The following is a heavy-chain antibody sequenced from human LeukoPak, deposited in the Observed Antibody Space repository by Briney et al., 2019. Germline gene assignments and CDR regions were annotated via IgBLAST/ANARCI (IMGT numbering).Heavy chain of an antibody. CDR1: GFTFDDYA. CDR2: ISWNSGSI. CDR3: ARDNEWLLYDY. J-gene: IGHJ4*02. V-gene: IGHV3-9*01. D-gene: IGHD3-3*01. Sequence: GGSLRLSCAASGFTFDDYAMHWVRQAPGKGLEWVSGISWNSGSIGYADSVKGRFTISRDNAKNTLYLQMNSLRAEDTAVYYCARDNEWLLYDYWGQGTLVTVSS.